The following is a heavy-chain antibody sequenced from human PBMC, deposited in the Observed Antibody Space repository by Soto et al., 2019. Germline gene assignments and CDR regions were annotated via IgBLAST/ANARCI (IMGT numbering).Heavy chain of an antibody. CDR2: MYNTGST. Sequence: SETLSLTCTVSGGSISSYYWSWIRQPPGKGLEWIGYMYNTGSTIYNASLKSRVTISVDTSKNQFSLKLNSVTAADTAVYYCARDLWGYCGTDCYPLDVWGQGTTVT. CDR3: ARDLWGYCGTDCYPLDV. D-gene: IGHD2-21*02. V-gene: IGHV4-59*01. J-gene: IGHJ6*02. CDR1: GGSISSYY.